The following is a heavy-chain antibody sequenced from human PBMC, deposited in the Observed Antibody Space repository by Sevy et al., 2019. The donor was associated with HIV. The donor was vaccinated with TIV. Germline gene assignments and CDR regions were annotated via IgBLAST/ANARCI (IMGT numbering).Heavy chain of an antibody. D-gene: IGHD2-2*01. CDR2: ISGSSSYI. V-gene: IGHV3-21*01. CDR3: ARGGCTSSSCYLFDY. Sequence: GGSLRLSCVASGFTFSSYTMNWVRQAPGKGLEWVSSISGSSSYIFYADSVKGRFTISRDNAKNSLYLQMNSLRDEDTAVYYCARGGCTSSSCYLFDYWGQGTLVTVSS. J-gene: IGHJ4*02. CDR1: GFTFSSYT.